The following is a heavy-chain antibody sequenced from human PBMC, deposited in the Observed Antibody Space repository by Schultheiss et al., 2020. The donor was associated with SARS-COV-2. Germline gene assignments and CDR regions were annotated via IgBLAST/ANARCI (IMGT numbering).Heavy chain of an antibody. CDR1: GYSISSGYY. CDR2: INHSGST. Sequence: SETLSLTCAVSGYSISSGYYWGWIRQPPGKGLEWIGEINHSGSTNYNPSFKSRVTISVDTSKNQFSLKLSSVTAADTAVYYCARLSGYYYLGDYYHYYGMDVWGQGTTVTVSS. D-gene: IGHD3-22*01. J-gene: IGHJ6*02. CDR3: ARLSGYYYLGDYYHYYGMDV. V-gene: IGHV4-38-2*01.